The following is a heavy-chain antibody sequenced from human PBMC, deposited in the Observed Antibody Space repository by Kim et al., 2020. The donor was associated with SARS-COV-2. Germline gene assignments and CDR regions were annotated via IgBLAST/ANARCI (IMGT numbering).Heavy chain of an antibody. J-gene: IGHJ4*02. Sequence: SETLSLTCTVSGDTMKSYSHYWGWIRQPPGKVLEWIGDIYYGGSTNYNPSLKSRVTISVDTSKNQFSLRLSSVSAADTAAYFCARQSPRRIDYWGQGALV. V-gene: IGHV4-39*01. CDR1: GDTMKSYSHY. CDR2: IYYGGST. CDR3: ARQSPRRIDY.